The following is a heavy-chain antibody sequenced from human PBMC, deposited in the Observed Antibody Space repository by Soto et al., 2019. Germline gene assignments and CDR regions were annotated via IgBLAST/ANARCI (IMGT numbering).Heavy chain of an antibody. CDR3: ARGGDSSSVRGYYGMDI. CDR1: GGCFSGYY. Sequence: SETLSLTCAVHGGCFSGYYWSWIRQPPGKRQEWIGEISHSGSTNYNPSLKSRVTLSVDTSKNQFSLKLSSVTAADTAVYYCARGGDSSSVRGYYGMDIWARGTTVTVSS. V-gene: IGHV4-34*01. J-gene: IGHJ6*02. CDR2: ISHSGST. D-gene: IGHD6-6*01.